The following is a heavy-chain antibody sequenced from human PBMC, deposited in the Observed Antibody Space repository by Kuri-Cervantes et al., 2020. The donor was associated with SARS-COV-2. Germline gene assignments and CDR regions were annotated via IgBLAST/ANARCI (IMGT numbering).Heavy chain of an antibody. CDR2: INPAGSYT. CDR3: VRDGDHWNFDY. CDR1: GFTFSSHW. J-gene: IGHJ4*02. D-gene: IGHD1-1*01. Sequence: GESLKISCAASGFTFSSHWIHWVRQAPGKGLVWVSRINPAGSYTNSAESVKGRFTLSRGNAKNMLFLQMNSLRAEDTAVYYCVRDGDHWNFDYWGQGTLVTLSS. V-gene: IGHV3-74*01.